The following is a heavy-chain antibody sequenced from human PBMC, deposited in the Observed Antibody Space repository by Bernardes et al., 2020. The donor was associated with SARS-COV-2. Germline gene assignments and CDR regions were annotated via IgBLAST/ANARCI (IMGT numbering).Heavy chain of an antibody. Sequence: GGSLRLSCVASGFTFTTYWMHWVRQAPGKGLEWVTGLSTDGSTIRCADSVKGRFTISRDNAKNTVYLQMNSLRAGDTAVYYCARGSGNYYFDYWGQGTLVTVSS. CDR1: GFTFTTYW. CDR2: LSTDGSTI. V-gene: IGHV3-74*01. J-gene: IGHJ4*02. D-gene: IGHD2-15*01. CDR3: ARGSGNYYFDY.